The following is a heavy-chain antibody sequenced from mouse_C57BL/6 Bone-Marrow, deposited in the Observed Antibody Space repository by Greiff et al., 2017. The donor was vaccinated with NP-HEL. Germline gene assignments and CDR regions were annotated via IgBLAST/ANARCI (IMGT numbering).Heavy chain of an antibody. V-gene: IGHV7-3*01. J-gene: IGHJ4*01. Sequence: EVMLVESGGGLVQPGGSLSLSCAASGFTFTDYYMSWVRQPPGKALEWLGFIRNKANGYTTEYSASVKGRFTISRDNSQSILYLQMNALRAEDSATYYCARYRYDGSRDYCYYAMDYWGQGTSVTVSS. CDR2: IRNKANGYTT. CDR3: ARYRYDGSRDYCYYAMDY. D-gene: IGHD2-3*01. CDR1: GFTFTDYY.